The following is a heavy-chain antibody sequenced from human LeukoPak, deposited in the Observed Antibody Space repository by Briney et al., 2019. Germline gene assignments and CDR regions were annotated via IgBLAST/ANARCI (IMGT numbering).Heavy chain of an antibody. Sequence: GSSVKVSCKDSGYTLTQLSMQWVRQAPGKGLEWMGGFEPEDGETIYAQKFQGRVTMTEDTSTDTAYMELSSLRSEDTAVYYCATDTGGDYFSYYYGMDVWGQGTTVTVSS. J-gene: IGHJ6*02. V-gene: IGHV1-24*01. D-gene: IGHD4-17*01. CDR3: ATDTGGDYFSYYYGMDV. CDR2: FEPEDGET. CDR1: GYTLTQLS.